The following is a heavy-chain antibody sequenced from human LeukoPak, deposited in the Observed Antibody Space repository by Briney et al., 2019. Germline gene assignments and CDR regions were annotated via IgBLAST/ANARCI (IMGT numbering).Heavy chain of an antibody. J-gene: IGHJ4*02. Sequence: GASVKVSCKASGYTFTGYYMHWVRQAPGQGLEWMGWINPNSGGTNYAQKLQGRVTMTTDTSTSTAYMELRSLRSDDTAVYYCARDHPNGDSSGYYFDYWGQGTLVTVSS. V-gene: IGHV1-2*02. D-gene: IGHD3-22*01. CDR3: ARDHPNGDSSGYYFDY. CDR2: INPNSGGT. CDR1: GYTFTGYY.